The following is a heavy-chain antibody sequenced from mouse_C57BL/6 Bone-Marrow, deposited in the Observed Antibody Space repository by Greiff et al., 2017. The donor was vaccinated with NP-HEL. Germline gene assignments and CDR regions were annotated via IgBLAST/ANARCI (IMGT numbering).Heavy chain of an antibody. Sequence: QVQLQQSGAELARPGASVKLSCKASGYTFTSYGISWVKQRTGQGLEWIGEIYPRSGNTYYNEKFKGKATLTADKSSSTAYMELRILTSEDSAVYFCARSGDYDYDGAWFAYWGQGTLVTVSA. CDR1: GYTFTSYG. D-gene: IGHD2-4*01. J-gene: IGHJ3*01. CDR2: IYPRSGNT. CDR3: ARSGDYDYDGAWFAY. V-gene: IGHV1-81*01.